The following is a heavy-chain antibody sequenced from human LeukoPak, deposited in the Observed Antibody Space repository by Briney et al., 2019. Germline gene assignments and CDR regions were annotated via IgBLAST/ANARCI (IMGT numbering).Heavy chain of an antibody. Sequence: KPSETLSLTCAVYGGSFSGYYWSWIRQPPGKGLEWIGEINHSGSTNYNPSLKSRVTISVDTSKNQFSLKLSSVTAADTAVYYCARSALYSSSWYLKVPTHFDYWGQGTLVTVSS. D-gene: IGHD6-13*01. CDR2: INHSGST. CDR1: GGSFSGYY. J-gene: IGHJ4*02. CDR3: ARSALYSSSWYLKVPTHFDY. V-gene: IGHV4-34*01.